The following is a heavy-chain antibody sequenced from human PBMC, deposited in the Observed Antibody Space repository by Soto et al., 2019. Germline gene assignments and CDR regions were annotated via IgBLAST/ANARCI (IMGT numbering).Heavy chain of an antibody. CDR2: SSTYTGYT. CDR3: ARAPNYDSVLGWLYYYAVDV. Sequence: QVPLVQSGAEVKKPGASVKVSCMASGYTFTTYGITWVRQAPGQGLEWVGWSSTYTGYTDYAQRFQGRGIMTADTSTRTAYMELGSRTPDDTAVYYCARAPNYDSVLGWLYYYAVDVWGQGTPVTVSS. J-gene: IGHJ6*02. CDR1: GYTFTTYG. D-gene: IGHD2-8*01. V-gene: IGHV1-18*01.